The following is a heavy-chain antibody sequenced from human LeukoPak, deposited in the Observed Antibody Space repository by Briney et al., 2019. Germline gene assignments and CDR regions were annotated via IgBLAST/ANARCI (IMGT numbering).Heavy chain of an antibody. CDR2: ISSSGSTI. CDR3: ACLIVGATPNFDY. J-gene: IGHJ4*02. V-gene: IGHV3-48*03. CDR1: GFTFSSYE. D-gene: IGHD1-26*01. Sequence: GGSLRLSCAASGFTFSSYEMNWVRQAPGKGLEWVSYISSSGSTIYYADSVKGRFTISRDNAKNSLYLQMNSLRAEDTAVYYCACLIVGATPNFDYWGQGTLVTVSS.